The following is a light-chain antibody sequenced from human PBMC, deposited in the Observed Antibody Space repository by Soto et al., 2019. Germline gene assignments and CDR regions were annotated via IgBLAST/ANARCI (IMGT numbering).Light chain of an antibody. Sequence: ETVMTQSPATLSVSPGERATLSCRASQSVSTNLAWYQHKPGQAPRLLISGASTRATGLPARFSGSGSGTEFTLTISRLQSEDFAVYYCQQYNNWPGTFGQGTKVEI. V-gene: IGKV3-15*01. CDR1: QSVSTN. CDR3: QQYNNWPGT. CDR2: GAS. J-gene: IGKJ1*01.